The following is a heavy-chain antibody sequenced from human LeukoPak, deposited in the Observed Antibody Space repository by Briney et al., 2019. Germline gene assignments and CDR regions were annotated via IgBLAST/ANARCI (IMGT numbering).Heavy chain of an antibody. CDR3: ARVRSWGSYDAFDI. V-gene: IGHV4-34*01. CDR2: INHSGST. D-gene: IGHD3-16*01. Sequence: SETLSLTCAVYGGPFSGYYWSWIRQPPGKGLEWIGEINHSGSTNYNPSLKSRVTISVDTSKNQFSLKLSSVTAADTAVYYCARVRSWGSYDAFDIWGQGTMVTVSS. CDR1: GGPFSGYY. J-gene: IGHJ3*02.